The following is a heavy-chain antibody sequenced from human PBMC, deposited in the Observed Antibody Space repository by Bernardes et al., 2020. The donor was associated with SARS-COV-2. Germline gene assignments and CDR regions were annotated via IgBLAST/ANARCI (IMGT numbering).Heavy chain of an antibody. CDR2: IRTTADYYAT. Sequence: GGSLRLSCAASGFSLSGSVIHWVRQASGKGLEWVGRIRTTADYYATAYGASVKGRFTFSRDDSKNTAYLQMSSLKTEDTAVYYCTRQDNLVGFDIWGQGTVVTVSS. J-gene: IGHJ3*02. V-gene: IGHV3-73*01. D-gene: IGHD1-1*01. CDR1: GFSLSGSV. CDR3: TRQDNLVGFDI.